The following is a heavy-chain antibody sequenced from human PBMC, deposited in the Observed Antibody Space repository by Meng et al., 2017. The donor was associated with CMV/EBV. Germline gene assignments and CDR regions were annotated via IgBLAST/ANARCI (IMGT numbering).Heavy chain of an antibody. J-gene: IGHJ4*02. D-gene: IGHD3-3*01. CDR1: GYTFTGYY. V-gene: IGHV1-2*02. CDR2: INPNSGGT. CDR3: ARDFRYDFWSGLFTN. Sequence: ASVKVSCKASGYTFTGYYMHWVRRAPGQGLEWMGWINPNSGGTNYAQKFQGRVTMTRDTSISTAYMELSRLRSDDTAVYYCARDFRYDFWSGLFTNWGQGTLVTVSS.